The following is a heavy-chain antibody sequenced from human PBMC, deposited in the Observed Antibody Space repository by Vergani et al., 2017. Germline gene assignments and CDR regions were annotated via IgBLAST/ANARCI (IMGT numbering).Heavy chain of an antibody. CDR2: INHSGST. D-gene: IGHD3-22*01. Sequence: QVQLQQWGAGLLKPSETLSLTCAVYGGSFSGYYWSWIRQPPGKGLEWIGEINHSGSTNYNPSLKSRVTISVDTSKNQFSLKLSSVTAADTAVYYCASINSSGYYXFDYWGQGTLVTGSS. J-gene: IGHJ4*02. V-gene: IGHV4-34*01. CDR1: GGSFSGYY. CDR3: ASINSSGYYXFDY.